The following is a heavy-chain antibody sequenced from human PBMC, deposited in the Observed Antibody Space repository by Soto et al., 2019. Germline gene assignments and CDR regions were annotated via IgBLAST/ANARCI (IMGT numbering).Heavy chain of an antibody. CDR3: ARDLASITGTGFRGYYYYGMDV. J-gene: IGHJ6*02. Sequence: PGGSLRLSCAASGFTFSSYWMHWVRQAPGKGLVWVSRINSDGSSTSYADSVKGRFTISRDNAKNTLYLQMNSLRAEDTAVYYCARDLASITGTGFRGYYYYGMDVWGQGTTVTVSS. D-gene: IGHD1-7*01. CDR2: INSDGSST. V-gene: IGHV3-74*01. CDR1: GFTFSSYW.